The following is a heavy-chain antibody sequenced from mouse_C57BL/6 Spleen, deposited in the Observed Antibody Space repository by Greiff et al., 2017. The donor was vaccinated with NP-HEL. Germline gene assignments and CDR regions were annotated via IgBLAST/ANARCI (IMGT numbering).Heavy chain of an antibody. CDR1: GFTFSSYA. V-gene: IGHV5-4*01. Sequence: DVMLVESGGGLVKPGGSLKLSCAASGFTFSSYALSWVRQTPAKRLEWVATISDGGSYTYYPDNVKGRFTISRDNAKNNLYLQMSHLKSEDTAMYYCARDEGTWFAYWGQGTLVTVSA. J-gene: IGHJ3*01. D-gene: IGHD6-1*01. CDR2: ISDGGSYT. CDR3: ARDEGTWFAY.